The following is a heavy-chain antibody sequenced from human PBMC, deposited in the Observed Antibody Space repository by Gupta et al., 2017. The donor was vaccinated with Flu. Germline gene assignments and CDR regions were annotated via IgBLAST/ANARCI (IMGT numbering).Heavy chain of an antibody. CDR2: ISYDGSNK. V-gene: IGHV3-30*03. Sequence: GMHWVRQAPGKGLGWVAVISYDGSNKYYADSVKGRFTISRDNSKNTLYLQMNRLSAEDTAVYYCARSFAYYYYYYMDVWGKGTTVTVSS. J-gene: IGHJ6*03. D-gene: IGHD3-16*01. CDR3: ARSFAYYYYYYMDV. CDR1: G.